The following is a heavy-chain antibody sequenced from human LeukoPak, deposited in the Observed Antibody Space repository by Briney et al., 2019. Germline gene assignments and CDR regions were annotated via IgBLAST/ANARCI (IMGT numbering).Heavy chain of an antibody. J-gene: IGHJ4*02. Sequence: PGGSLRLSCAASGFTFSTSSFNWVRQAPGKGLEWISYISTSSTINYADSVRGRFTISRDNAKSSLSLQMNSLRAEDTAVYYCARGREDNRYCSGGSCYSSDYWGQGTLVTVSS. CDR1: GFTFSTSS. CDR3: ARGREDNRYCSGGSCYSSDY. CDR2: ISTSSTI. V-gene: IGHV3-48*04. D-gene: IGHD2-15*01.